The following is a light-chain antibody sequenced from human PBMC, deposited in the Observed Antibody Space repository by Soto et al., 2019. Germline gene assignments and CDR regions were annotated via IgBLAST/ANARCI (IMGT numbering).Light chain of an antibody. Sequence: QSVLTQPASVSGSPGQSITISCTGTSSDVGAYNYVSWYQHHPGKAPKLMIYDVTNRPSGVSDRFSGSKSGNTASLTISGLQAEDEADYYCSSYTSSSTLVFGVGTKLTVL. CDR2: DVT. V-gene: IGLV2-14*03. CDR3: SSYTSSSTLV. CDR1: SSDVGAYNY. J-gene: IGLJ2*01.